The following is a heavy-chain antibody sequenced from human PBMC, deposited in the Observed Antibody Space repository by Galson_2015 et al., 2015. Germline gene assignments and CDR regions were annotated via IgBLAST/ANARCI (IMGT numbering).Heavy chain of an antibody. CDR1: GFTFSSYG. J-gene: IGHJ4*02. CDR2: ISYDGSNK. CDR3: AKDGVVYFGDSSGSPPNY. Sequence: SLRLSCAASGFTFSSYGMHWVRQAPGKGLEWVAVISYDGSNKYYADSVKGRFTISRDNSKNTLYLQMNSLRAEDTAVYYCAKDGVVYFGDSSGSPPNYWGQGTLVTVSS. D-gene: IGHD3-22*01. V-gene: IGHV3-30*18.